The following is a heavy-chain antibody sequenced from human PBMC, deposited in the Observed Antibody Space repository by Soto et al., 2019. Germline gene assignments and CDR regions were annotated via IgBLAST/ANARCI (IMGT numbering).Heavy chain of an antibody. V-gene: IGHV4-34*01. J-gene: IGHJ6*02. CDR2: INHSGST. Sequence: PSETLSLTCAVYGGSFSGYYWSWIRQPPGKGLEWIGEINHSGSTNYNPSLKSRVTISVDTSKNQFSLKLSSVTAADTAVYYCASPDVEMATTDYYYYGMDVWGQGTTVTVSS. CDR1: GGSFSGYY. CDR3: ASPDVEMATTDYYYYGMDV. D-gene: IGHD1-1*01.